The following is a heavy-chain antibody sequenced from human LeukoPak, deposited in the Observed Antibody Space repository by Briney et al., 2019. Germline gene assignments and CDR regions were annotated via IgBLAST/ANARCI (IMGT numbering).Heavy chain of an antibody. CDR1: GYSISSGYY. CDR2: IYHSGST. D-gene: IGHD3-3*01. J-gene: IGHJ4*02. CDR3: ARVSYDFWSGYPGYYFDY. Sequence: SETLSLTCTVSGYSISSGYYWGWIRQPPGKGLEWIGSIYHSGSTYYNPSLKSRVTISVDTSKNQFSLKLSSVTAAGTAVYYCARVSYDFWSGYPGYYFDYWGQGTLVTVSS. V-gene: IGHV4-38-2*02.